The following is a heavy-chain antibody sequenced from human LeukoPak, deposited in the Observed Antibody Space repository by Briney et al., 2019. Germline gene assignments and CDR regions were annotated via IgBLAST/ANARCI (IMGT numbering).Heavy chain of an antibody. Sequence: SVKVSCKASGGTFSSYAISWVRQAPGQGLEWMGGIIPIFGTANYAQKFQGRVTITADESTSTAYMKLSSLRSEDTAVYYCARDVGTMVRAATARFDPWGQGTLVTVSS. CDR1: GGTFSSYA. CDR2: IIPIFGTA. J-gene: IGHJ5*02. CDR3: ARDVGTMVRAATARFDP. V-gene: IGHV1-69*13. D-gene: IGHD3-10*01.